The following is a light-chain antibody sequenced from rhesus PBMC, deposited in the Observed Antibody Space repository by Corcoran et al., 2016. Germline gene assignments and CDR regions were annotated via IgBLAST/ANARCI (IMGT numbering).Light chain of an antibody. V-gene: IGLV2-13*02. CDR3: SSYTTDSPFI. CDR2: EVN. J-gene: IGLJ1*01. Sequence: QAALTQSPSVSGSPGQSITISCSGTSSDIGGYNRVSWYQQHPGKAPKLVLCEVNKRPSGVSDRFSGSKSGNAASLTISRLQAEDEADYYCSSYTTDSPFIFGAGTRLTVL. CDR1: SSDIGGYNR.